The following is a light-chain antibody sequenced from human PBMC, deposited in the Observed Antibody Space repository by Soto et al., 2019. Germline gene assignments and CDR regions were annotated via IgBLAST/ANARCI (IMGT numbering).Light chain of an antibody. CDR2: WAS. J-gene: IGKJ1*01. CDR1: QSVLYSSNNKNS. V-gene: IGKV4-1*01. Sequence: DIVMTQSPDSLAVSLGERATINCKSSQSVLYSSNNKNSVAWYQQKPGQPPQLLIYWASTRESGVPDRFSGSESGTDFTLTISSLQAEDVAVYYCQQCYTTRWTFGQGTKVEIK. CDR3: QQCYTTRWT.